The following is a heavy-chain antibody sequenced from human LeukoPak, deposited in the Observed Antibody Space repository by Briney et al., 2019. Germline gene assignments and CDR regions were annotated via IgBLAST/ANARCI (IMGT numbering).Heavy chain of an antibody. CDR3: ARENTAVPGGDC. Sequence: PGGSLRLSCAASGFTINNYWMSWVRQAPGKRLEWVANIKQDGSEKYYVDSVKGRFTISRDNAKNSVYLQMNSLRAADTAVYYCARENTAVPGGDCWGQGTLVTVSS. CDR1: GFTINNYW. D-gene: IGHD5-18*01. J-gene: IGHJ4*02. V-gene: IGHV3-7*01. CDR2: IKQDGSEK.